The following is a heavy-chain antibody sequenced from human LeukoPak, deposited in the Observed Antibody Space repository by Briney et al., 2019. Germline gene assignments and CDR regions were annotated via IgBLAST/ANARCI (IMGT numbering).Heavy chain of an antibody. CDR3: ARGYYDSSGYGYAFDI. D-gene: IGHD3-22*01. Sequence: SETLSLTCTVSGGSISSYYWSWIRQPAGKGLEWIGRIYTSGSTNYNPSLKSRVTMSVDTSKNQFSLKLSSVTAADTAVYYCARGYYDSSGYGYAFDIWGQGTMVTVSS. CDR1: GGSISSYY. CDR2: IYTSGST. J-gene: IGHJ3*02. V-gene: IGHV4-4*07.